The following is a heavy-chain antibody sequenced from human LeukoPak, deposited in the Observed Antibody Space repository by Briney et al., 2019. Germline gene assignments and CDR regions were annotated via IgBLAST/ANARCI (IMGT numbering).Heavy chain of an antibody. V-gene: IGHV3-53*01. CDR3: ASTMVRGVTYFDY. J-gene: IGHJ4*02. CDR1: GFTVSSNY. D-gene: IGHD3-10*01. Sequence: GGSLRLSCAASGFTVSSNYMSWVRQAPGKGLEWVSVIYSGGSTYYADSVKGRFTISRDNSENTLYLQMNSLRAEDTAVYYCASTMVRGVTYFDYWGQGTLVTVSS. CDR2: IYSGGST.